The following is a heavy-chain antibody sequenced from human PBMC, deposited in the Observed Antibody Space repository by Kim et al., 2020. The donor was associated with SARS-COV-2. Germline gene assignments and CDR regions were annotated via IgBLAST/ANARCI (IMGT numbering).Heavy chain of an antibody. CDR2: IYYSGST. Sequence: SETLSLTCTVSGGSISSSSYYWGWIRQPPGKGLEWIGSIYYSGSTYYNPSLKSRVTISVDTSKNQFSLKLSSVTAADTAVYYCARHPRGYDGYNWFDPWGQGTLVTVSS. CDR3: ARHPRGYDGYNWFDP. J-gene: IGHJ5*02. D-gene: IGHD5-12*01. CDR1: GGSISSSSYY. V-gene: IGHV4-39*01.